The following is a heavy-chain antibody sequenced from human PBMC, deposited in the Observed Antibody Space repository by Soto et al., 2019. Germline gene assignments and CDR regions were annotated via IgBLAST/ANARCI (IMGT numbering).Heavy chain of an antibody. V-gene: IGHV4-4*07. D-gene: IGHD6-19*01. CDR3: ARDREAGYNFYYGMDV. J-gene: IGHJ6*02. CDR1: GADTNTYS. Sequence: SETLSLTCSVSGADTNTYSWTWIRQPAGKGLEWIGRIYTSASINYNPSLRGRVTLSVDTSANQVSLKLASVTAADTAVYYCARDREAGYNFYYGMDVWGQGTTVTVSS. CDR2: IYTSASI.